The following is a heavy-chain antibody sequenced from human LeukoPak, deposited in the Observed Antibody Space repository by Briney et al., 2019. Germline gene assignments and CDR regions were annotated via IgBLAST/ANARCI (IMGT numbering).Heavy chain of an antibody. Sequence: ASVKVSCKASGGTFSSYAISWVRQAPGQGPEWMGGIIPIFGTANYAQKFQGRVTITADESTSTAYMELSSLRSEDTAVYYCARPILTGWDAFDIWGQGTMVTVSS. V-gene: IGHV1-69*13. D-gene: IGHD3-9*01. CDR2: IIPIFGTA. CDR1: GGTFSSYA. CDR3: ARPILTGWDAFDI. J-gene: IGHJ3*02.